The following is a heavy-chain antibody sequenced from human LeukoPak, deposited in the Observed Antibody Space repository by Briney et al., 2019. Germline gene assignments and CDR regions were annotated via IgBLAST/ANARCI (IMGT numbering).Heavy chain of an antibody. D-gene: IGHD2-2*01. CDR2: INAGNGNT. J-gene: IGHJ4*02. CDR1: GYTFTSYA. Sequence: ASVKVSCKASGYTFTSYAMHWVRQAPGQRLEWMGWINAGNGNTKYSQKFQGRVTITRDTSASTAYMELSSLRSADTAVYYCARGGIVVVPAALDYWGQGTLVTVSS. V-gene: IGHV1-3*01. CDR3: ARGGIVVVPAALDY.